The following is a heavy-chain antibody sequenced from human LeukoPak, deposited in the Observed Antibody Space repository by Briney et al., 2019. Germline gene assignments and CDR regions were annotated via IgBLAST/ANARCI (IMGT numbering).Heavy chain of an antibody. CDR2: INPNSGGT. J-gene: IGHJ4*02. CDR3: ARDDSSGYYYFDY. CDR1: GYTFTGYY. V-gene: IGHV1-2*02. Sequence: ASVKVSCKASGYTFTGYYMHWVRQAPGQGLEWMGWINPNSGGTNYAQKFQGRVTMTRDTSISTAYMELSRLRSDDTAVYYCARDDSSGYYYFDYLGQGTLVTVSS. D-gene: IGHD3-22*01.